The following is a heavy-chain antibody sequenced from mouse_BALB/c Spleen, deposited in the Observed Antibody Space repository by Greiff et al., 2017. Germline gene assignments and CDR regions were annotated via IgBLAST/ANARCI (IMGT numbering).Heavy chain of an antibody. CDR1: GFTFSSFG. V-gene: IGHV5-4*02. J-gene: IGHJ4*01. Sequence: EVKVVESGGGLVQPGGSRKLSCAASGFTFSSFGMHWVRQTPEKRLEWVATISDGGSYTYYPDSVKGRFTISRDNAKNNLYLQMSSLKSEDTAMYYCARDGESTTDYCAMDYWGQGTSVTVSS. D-gene: IGHD2-14*01. CDR3: ARDGESTTDYCAMDY. CDR2: ISDGGSYT.